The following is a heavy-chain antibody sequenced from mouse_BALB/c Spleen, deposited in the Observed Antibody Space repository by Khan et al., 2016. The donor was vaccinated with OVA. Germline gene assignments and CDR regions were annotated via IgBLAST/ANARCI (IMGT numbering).Heavy chain of an antibody. CDR1: GYTFTTYT. V-gene: IGHV1-4*01. J-gene: IGHJ3*01. Sequence: VQLQESGAELARPGASVKMSCKASGYTFTTYTIHWVKQRPGQGLEWIGYIIPSNDYTNYNQKFKDRATLTAAKSSSTAYMQLSSLTSEDSAVYYCVREGGYYRSDGWFAYWGQGTLVTVSA. CDR3: VREGGYYRSDGWFAY. CDR2: IIPSNDYT. D-gene: IGHD2-14*01.